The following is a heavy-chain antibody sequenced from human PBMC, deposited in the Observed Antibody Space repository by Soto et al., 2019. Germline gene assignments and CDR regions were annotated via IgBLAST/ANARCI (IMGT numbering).Heavy chain of an antibody. CDR1: GGSFSGYY. D-gene: IGHD6-19*01. J-gene: IGHJ5*02. Sequence: PSETLSLTCAVYGGSFSGYYWSWIRQPPGKGLEWIGEINHSGSTNYNPSLKSRVTISVDTSKNQFSLKPSSVTAADTAVYYCGRPYEQWLVHNWFDPGGQEPLVTVSS. CDR2: INHSGST. V-gene: IGHV4-34*01. CDR3: GRPYEQWLVHNWFDP.